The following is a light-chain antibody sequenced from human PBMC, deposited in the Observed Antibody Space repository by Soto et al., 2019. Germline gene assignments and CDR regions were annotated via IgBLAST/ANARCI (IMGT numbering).Light chain of an antibody. CDR2: EVD. CDR3: YSYRGTNTRYV. CDR1: SSDVGGYNS. Sequence: QSALTQPASVSGSPGQSITISCSGTSSDVGGYNSVSWYRQYPGKAPKPIIYEVDNRPSGVSDRFSGSKSGNTASLTISGLQADDEADYYCYSYRGTNTRYVFGTGTKVTVL. V-gene: IGLV2-14*01. J-gene: IGLJ1*01.